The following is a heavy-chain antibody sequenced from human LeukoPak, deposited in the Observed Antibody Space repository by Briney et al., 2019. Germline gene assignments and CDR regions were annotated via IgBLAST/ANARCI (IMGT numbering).Heavy chain of an antibody. D-gene: IGHD3-22*01. J-gene: IGHJ4*02. CDR3: AKAGITMIVVVPYVDY. CDR1: GFTFSSYG. CDR2: ISYDGSNK. V-gene: IGHV3-30*02. Sequence: PGGSLRLSCAASGFTFSSYGMHWVRQAPGQGLEWVAFISYDGSNKYYADPVKGRFTISRDNSKNTLYLQMISLRAEDTAVYYCAKAGITMIVVVPYVDYWGQGTLVTVCS.